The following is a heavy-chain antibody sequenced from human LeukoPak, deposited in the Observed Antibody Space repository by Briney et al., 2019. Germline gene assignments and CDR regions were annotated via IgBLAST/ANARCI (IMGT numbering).Heavy chain of an antibody. D-gene: IGHD5-18*01. V-gene: IGHV4-39*01. CDR2: IYYTGST. Sequence: SETLSLTCTVSGGSISSSSYYWGWIRQPPGKGLEWIVTIYYTGSTYYNPSLKSRLTISVDTSESQFSLKLNSVTAADTAVYYCARRGTAKDYFDYWGQGTLVTVSS. CDR1: GGSISSSSYY. J-gene: IGHJ4*02. CDR3: ARRGTAKDYFDY.